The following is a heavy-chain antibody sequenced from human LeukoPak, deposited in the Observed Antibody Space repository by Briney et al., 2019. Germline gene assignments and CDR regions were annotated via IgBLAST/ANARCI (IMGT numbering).Heavy chain of an antibody. Sequence: PSETLSLTCAVYGGSFSGYYWSWIRQPPGKGLEWIGEINHSGSTNYNPSLKSRVTISVDTSKNQFSLKLSSVTAADTAVYYCAGSVGATGHFDYWGQGTLVTVSS. CDR1: GGSFSGYY. D-gene: IGHD1-26*01. V-gene: IGHV4-34*01. J-gene: IGHJ4*02. CDR3: AGSVGATGHFDY. CDR2: INHSGST.